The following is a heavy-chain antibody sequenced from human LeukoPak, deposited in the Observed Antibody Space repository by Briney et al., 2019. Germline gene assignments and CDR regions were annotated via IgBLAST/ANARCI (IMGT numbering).Heavy chain of an antibody. J-gene: IGHJ6*03. CDR2: LSGSGDTT. CDR3: AKAYYDILTEYYYMDV. Sequence: PGGSLRLSCAGSGFTFSNYGMNWVRQAPGKGLEWVSTLSGSGDTTYYADSVKGRFTVSRDNSKNKVYLQVNSLRAEDTAVYYCAKAYYDILTEYYYMDVWGKGTTVSVSS. CDR1: GFTFSNYG. D-gene: IGHD3-9*01. V-gene: IGHV3-23*01.